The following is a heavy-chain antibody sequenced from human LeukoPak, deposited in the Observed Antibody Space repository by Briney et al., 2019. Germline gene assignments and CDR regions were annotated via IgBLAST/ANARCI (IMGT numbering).Heavy chain of an antibody. J-gene: IGHJ4*02. V-gene: IGHV3-30*04. CDR3: ARPIMVRGVILGSGVDY. CDR2: ISYDGSSK. D-gene: IGHD3-10*01. Sequence: GRSLRLSCAASGFTFSSYAMHWVRQAPGKGLEWVAVISYDGSSKYYADSVKGRFTISRDNSKNTLYLQMNSLRAGDTAVYYCARPIMVRGVILGSGVDYWGQGTLVTVSS. CDR1: GFTFSSYA.